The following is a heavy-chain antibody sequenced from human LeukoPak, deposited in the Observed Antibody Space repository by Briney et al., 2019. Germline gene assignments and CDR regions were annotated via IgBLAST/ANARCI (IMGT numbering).Heavy chain of an antibody. V-gene: IGHV4-39*01. J-gene: IGHJ4*02. CDR2: IYYSGST. D-gene: IGHD1-26*01. Sequence: SETLSLTCSVSGGSISELRYYWGWIRQPPGKGLEWIGNIYYSGSTYNNPSLESRVVISVDSSRNQFSLKLTSVTATDTAVYYCARQGVVGATGFDFWGQGILVTVSS. CDR1: GGSISELRYY. CDR3: ARQGVVGATGFDF.